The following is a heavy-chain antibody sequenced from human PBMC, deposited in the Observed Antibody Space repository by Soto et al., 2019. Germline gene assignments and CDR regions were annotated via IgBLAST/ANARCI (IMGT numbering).Heavy chain of an antibody. CDR1: GGSITSYY. V-gene: IGHV4-59*01. CDR2: IYYNGNI. J-gene: IGHJ4*02. D-gene: IGHD3-10*01. Sequence: QVQLQESGPGLVKPLETLSLTCTVPGGSITSYYWSWVRQPPGKGLEWIGYIYYNGNINYNPSLTSRLTISLDTSKNQCSLRLSSLTSADTAVYYCATGRVYFGSEYWGQGTLVTVSS. CDR3: ATGRVYFGSEY.